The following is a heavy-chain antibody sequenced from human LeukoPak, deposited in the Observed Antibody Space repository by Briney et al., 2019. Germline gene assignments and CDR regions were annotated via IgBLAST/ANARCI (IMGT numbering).Heavy chain of an antibody. CDR2: INHSGST. Sequence: SETLSLTCAVYGGSFSGYYWSWIRQPPGKGLEWIGEINHSGSTNYNPSFKSRVTISVDTSKNQFSLKLSSVTAADTAVYYCARLKTETWGQGTLVTVSS. D-gene: IGHD2-21*02. J-gene: IGHJ5*02. CDR1: GGSFSGYY. CDR3: ARLKTET. V-gene: IGHV4-34*01.